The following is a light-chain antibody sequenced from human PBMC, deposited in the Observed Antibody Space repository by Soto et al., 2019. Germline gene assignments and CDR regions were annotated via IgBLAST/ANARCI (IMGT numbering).Light chain of an antibody. Sequence: DIQMTQSPSSLSASVGDRVTITCLASHDISNYLNWYQHKPGKAPKLLIYGASNLETGVPSRFSGSGSGTDFTFTISSLQPEDIATYYCQHCDYLPLFGPGTTVDLK. CDR2: GAS. CDR3: QHCDYLPL. V-gene: IGKV1-33*01. J-gene: IGKJ3*01. CDR1: HDISNY.